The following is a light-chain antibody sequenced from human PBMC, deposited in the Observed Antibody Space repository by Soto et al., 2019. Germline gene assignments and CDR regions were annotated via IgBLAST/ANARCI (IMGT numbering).Light chain of an antibody. CDR2: SAS. Sequence: AIQMTQSPSSLSASVGDRVTITCRASQGIRNDLGWYQQKPGKAPKLLIYSASTSHIGVPSRFSGSGSGTDFTLTISSLQPEDFATYFCLQDYNYPWTFGQGTKVEI. CDR3: LQDYNYPWT. J-gene: IGKJ1*01. V-gene: IGKV1-6*01. CDR1: QGIRND.